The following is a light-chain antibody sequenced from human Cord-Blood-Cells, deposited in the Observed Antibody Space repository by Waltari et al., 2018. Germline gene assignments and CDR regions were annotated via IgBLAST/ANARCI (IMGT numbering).Light chain of an antibody. CDR2: DAS. CDR3: QQYNSYSNT. V-gene: IGKV1-5*01. Sequence: DIQMTQSPSTLSASVGDRVTITCRASQSISSWLAWYQQKPGKAPKLLIYDASSLESGVPSRFSCSGSGTEFTLTISSLQPDDFATYYCQQYNSYSNTFGHGTKLEIK. J-gene: IGKJ2*01. CDR1: QSISSW.